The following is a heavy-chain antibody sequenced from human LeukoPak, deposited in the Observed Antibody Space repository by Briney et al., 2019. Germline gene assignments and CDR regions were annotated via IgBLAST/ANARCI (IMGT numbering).Heavy chain of an antibody. V-gene: IGHV4-30-2*01. Sequence: PSQTLSLTCAVSGGSISSGGYSWSWIRQPPGKGLEWIGYIYHSGSTYYNPSLKCRVTISVDRSKNQFSLKLSSVTAADTAVYYCARVVTSGNGYYFDYWGQGTLVTVSS. J-gene: IGHJ4*02. D-gene: IGHD4-23*01. CDR1: GGSISSGGYS. CDR2: IYHSGST. CDR3: ARVVTSGNGYYFDY.